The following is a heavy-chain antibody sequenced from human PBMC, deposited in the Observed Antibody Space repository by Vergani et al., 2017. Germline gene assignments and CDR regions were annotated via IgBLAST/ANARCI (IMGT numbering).Heavy chain of an antibody. CDR2: IYYSGST. CDR1: GASIRSSNYY. CDR3: ARHSTVEWLVKLGWIVP. J-gene: IGHJ5*02. Sequence: QLQLQESGPGLVKPSATLSLTCSVSGASIRSSNYYWGWIRQPPGKGLEWIASIYYSGSTYYNPSLKSRVTISVDTSKNQFSLKLSSVTAADTAVYFCARHSTVEWLVKLGWIVPWCQEILVTVSS. D-gene: IGHD6-19*01. V-gene: IGHV4-39*01.